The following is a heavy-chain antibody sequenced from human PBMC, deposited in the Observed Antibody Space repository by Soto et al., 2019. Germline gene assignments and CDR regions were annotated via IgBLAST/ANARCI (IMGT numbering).Heavy chain of an antibody. CDR2: IYHSGTT. Sequence: SENLYLTCAVSGDSISSGYYWAWIRQPPGKGLEWIGSIYHSGTTYYNPSLKSRVTISVDTSKNQFSLKLNSVTAADSAVFYCARTDSGGYYPYF. CDR3: ARTDSGGYYPYF. CDR1: GDSISSGYY. D-gene: IGHD3-22*01. V-gene: IGHV4-38-2*01. J-gene: IGHJ4*01.